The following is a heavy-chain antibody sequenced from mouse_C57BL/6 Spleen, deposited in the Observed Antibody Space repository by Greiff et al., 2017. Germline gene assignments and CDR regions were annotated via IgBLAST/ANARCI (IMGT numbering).Heavy chain of an antibody. CDR1: GFNIKDDY. V-gene: IGHV14-4*01. CDR2: IDPENGDT. Sequence: DVKLQESGAELVRPGASVKLSCTASGFNIKDDYMHWVKQRPEQGLEWIGWIDPENGDTEYASKFQGKATITADTSSNTAYLQLSSLTSEDTAVYYCTTKDYGSFDYWGQGTTLTVSS. D-gene: IGHD1-1*01. J-gene: IGHJ2*01. CDR3: TTKDYGSFDY.